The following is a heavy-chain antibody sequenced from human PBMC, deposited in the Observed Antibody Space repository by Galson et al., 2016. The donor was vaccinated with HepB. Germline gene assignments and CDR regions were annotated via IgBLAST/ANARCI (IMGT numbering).Heavy chain of an antibody. V-gene: IGHV1-46*01. D-gene: IGHD1-26*01. J-gene: IGHJ4*01. CDR3: ARDSGNYPHLLG. CDR2: INPNGGST. CDR1: GNTFGYYY. Sequence: SVKVSCKASGNTFGYYYMHWVRQAPGQGLEWMGIINPNGGSTVYTQRFQGRVTMTRDSSTSTVYMELSSLRSEDTAVYYCARDSGNYPHLLGWGPGTLVTVSS.